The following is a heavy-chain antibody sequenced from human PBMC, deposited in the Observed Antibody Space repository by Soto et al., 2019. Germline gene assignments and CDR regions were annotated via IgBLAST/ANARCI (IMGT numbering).Heavy chain of an antibody. D-gene: IGHD5-18*01. CDR2: ISGSGGST. CDR3: AKFLRGYSYGLYFDY. Sequence: EVQLLESGRGLVQPGGSLRLSCAASGFTFSSYAMSWVRQAPGKGLEWVSAISGSGGSTYYADSVKGRFTISRDNSKNTLYLQMNSLRAEDTAVYYCAKFLRGYSYGLYFDYWGQGTLVTVSS. J-gene: IGHJ4*02. CDR1: GFTFSSYA. V-gene: IGHV3-23*01.